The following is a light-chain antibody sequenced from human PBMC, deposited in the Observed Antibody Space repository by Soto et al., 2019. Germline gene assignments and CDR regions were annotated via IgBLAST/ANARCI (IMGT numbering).Light chain of an antibody. CDR1: QSVRSN. CDR2: GAS. CDR3: QQYNTWPLF. Sequence: IVMTQSPATLSVSPGERATLSCRASQSVRSNVAWYQQKPGQAPRLLIYGASTRATGIPARFSGSGSGTEFTLTISSLQSEDFAVYYCQQYNTWPLFFGPGTKVDIK. V-gene: IGKV3-15*01. J-gene: IGKJ3*01.